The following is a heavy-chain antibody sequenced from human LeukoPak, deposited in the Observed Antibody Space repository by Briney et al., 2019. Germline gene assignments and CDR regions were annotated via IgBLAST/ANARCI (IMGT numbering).Heavy chain of an antibody. CDR2: ISHSGST. Sequence: SETLSLTCAVYGGSFSGYYWSWMRQPPGKGLEWIGEISHSGSTNYNPSLKSRVTISVDTSKNQFSLKLSSVTAADTAVYYCAGPVRGARGTNWFDPWGQGTLVTVSS. D-gene: IGHD3-16*01. CDR3: AGPVRGARGTNWFDP. CDR1: GGSFSGYY. J-gene: IGHJ5*02. V-gene: IGHV4-34*01.